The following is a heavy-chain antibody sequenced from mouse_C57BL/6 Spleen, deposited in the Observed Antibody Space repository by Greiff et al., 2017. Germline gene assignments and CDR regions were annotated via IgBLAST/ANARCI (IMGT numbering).Heavy chain of an antibody. CDR3: ARNYYGSSYWYFDV. J-gene: IGHJ1*03. D-gene: IGHD1-1*01. CDR1: GYTFPSYW. Sequence: QVQLQQPGAELVRPGSSVKLSCKASGYTFPSYWMHWVKQRPIQGLEWIGNIDPSDSETHSNQKFKDKATLTVDKSSSTAYMQLSSLTSEDSAVYYCARNYYGSSYWYFDVWGTGTTVTVSS. CDR2: IDPSDSET. V-gene: IGHV1-52*01.